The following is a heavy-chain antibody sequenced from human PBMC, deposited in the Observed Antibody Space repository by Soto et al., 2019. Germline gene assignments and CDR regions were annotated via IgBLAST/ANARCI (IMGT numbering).Heavy chain of an antibody. CDR1: GFIFSNYW. CDR3: VACADCSLHSNCGLDA. Sequence: EVQLVESGGGLAQPGGSLRLSCAASGFIFSNYWMRWVRQAPGKGLEWVAYIKDDGSEKYYVDSVKGRFTISRDNARNSRYWQMSRVRVEDTAVHYCVACADCSLHSNCGLDAWGQGATATVSS. J-gene: IGHJ6*02. V-gene: IGHV3-7*01. CDR2: IKDDGSEK. D-gene: IGHD2-21*02.